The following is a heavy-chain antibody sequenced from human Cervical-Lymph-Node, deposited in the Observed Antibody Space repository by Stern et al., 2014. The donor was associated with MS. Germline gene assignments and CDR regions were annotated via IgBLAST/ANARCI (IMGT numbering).Heavy chain of an antibody. J-gene: IGHJ4*02. CDR1: GYSFTISY. Sequence: EVQLVESGAEVKKPGESLRISCKVSGYSFTISYIAWVRQMPGKGLECMGAVYPSVSNTTYNPSFQGQVTISADKSIATAYLQWSSLRASDTAMYYCARHVQGFDYWGQGTLVTVSS. V-gene: IGHV5-51*01. CDR3: ARHVQGFDY. CDR2: VYPSVSNT.